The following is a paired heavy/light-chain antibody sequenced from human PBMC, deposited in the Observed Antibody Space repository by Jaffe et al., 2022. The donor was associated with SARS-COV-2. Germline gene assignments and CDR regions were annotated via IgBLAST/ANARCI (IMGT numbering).Heavy chain of an antibody. CDR3: ARGYTGNYPPYFLDY. V-gene: IGHV4-59*01. CDR2: VYKSVST. D-gene: IGHD1-26*01. CDR1: GGSISSFY. Sequence: QVQLQESGPGLVKPSETLSLTCSVSGGSISSFYWSWIRQPPGKGLEWIGYVYKSVSTKYSPSLGSRVTISVDTPKNQFSLKLSSVTAADTAIYYCARGYTGNYPPYFLDYWGQGTLVTVSS. J-gene: IGHJ4*02.
Light chain of an antibody. J-gene: IGKJ4*01. V-gene: IGKV3-15*01. CDR1: QSISSN. CDR3: QQYNSWPVT. CDR2: GAS. Sequence: EIVMTQSPATLSMSPGERATLSCRASQSISSNLAWYQQKPGQSPRLLVYGASTRATGIPARFSGSGSGTEFTLTISGLQSEDFAVYYCQQYNSWPVTFGGGSRVEIK.